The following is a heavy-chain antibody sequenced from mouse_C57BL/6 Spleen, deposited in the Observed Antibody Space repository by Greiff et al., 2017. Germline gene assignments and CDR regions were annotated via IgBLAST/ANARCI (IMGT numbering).Heavy chain of an antibody. CDR1: GYTFTSYT. J-gene: IGHJ3*01. Sequence: QVQLQQSGAELARPGASVKMSCKASGYTFTSYTMHWVKQRPGQGLEWIGNINPSTGGTNYNEKFKSKATLTVDKSSSTAYMQLSSLTSEDSAVYYCARERDYGWFAYWGQGTLVTVSA. D-gene: IGHD2-4*01. V-gene: IGHV1-53*01. CDR2: INPSTGGT. CDR3: ARERDYGWFAY.